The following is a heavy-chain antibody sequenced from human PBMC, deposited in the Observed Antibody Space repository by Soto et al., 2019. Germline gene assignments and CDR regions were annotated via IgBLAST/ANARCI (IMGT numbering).Heavy chain of an antibody. CDR1: GGTSSSYA. Sequence: ASVKVSCKASGGTSSSYAISWVRQAPGQGLEWMGGIIPIFGTANYAQKFQGRVTITADESTSTAYMELSSLRSEDTAVYYCARGQSVGSHFDYWGQGTLVTVSS. J-gene: IGHJ4*02. CDR2: IIPIFGTA. V-gene: IGHV1-69*13. D-gene: IGHD4-4*01. CDR3: ARGQSVGSHFDY.